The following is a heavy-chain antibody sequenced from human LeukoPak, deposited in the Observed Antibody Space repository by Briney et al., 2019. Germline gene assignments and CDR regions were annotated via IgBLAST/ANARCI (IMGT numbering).Heavy chain of an antibody. D-gene: IGHD4-23*01. CDR3: AKRPSGGYYFDY. V-gene: IGHV3-23*01. CDR2: ISGSGGST. J-gene: IGHJ4*02. CDR1: GFTFSSYA. Sequence: GGSLRLSCAASGFTFSSYAMSWVRQAPGKGLEWVSAISGSGGSTYYADSVKGRFTTSRDNSKNTLYLQMNSLRAEDTAVYYCAKRPSGGYYFDYWGQGTLVTVSS.